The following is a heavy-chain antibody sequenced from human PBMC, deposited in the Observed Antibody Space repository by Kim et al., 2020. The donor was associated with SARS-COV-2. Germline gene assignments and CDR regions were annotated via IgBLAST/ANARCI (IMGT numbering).Heavy chain of an antibody. V-gene: IGHV3-23*01. J-gene: IGHJ4*02. Sequence: GGSLRLSCAASGFTFSSYAMNWVRQAPGKGLEWVSTISGSGGSTYYADSVKGRFTISRDNSKNTLYLQMNSLGVEDTAIYYCAKATYRDAFDCWGQGTLVTVSS. D-gene: IGHD1-26*01. CDR3: AKATYRDAFDC. CDR1: GFTFSSYA. CDR2: ISGSGGST.